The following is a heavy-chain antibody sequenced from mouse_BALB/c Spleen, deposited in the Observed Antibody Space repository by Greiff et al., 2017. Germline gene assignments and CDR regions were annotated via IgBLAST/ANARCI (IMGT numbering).Heavy chain of an antibody. J-gene: IGHJ2*01. Sequence: EVQGVESGGGLVKPGGSLKLSCAASGFTFSDYYMYWVRQTPEKRLEWVATISDGGSYTYYPDSVKGRFTISRDNAKNNLYLQMSSLKSEDTAMYYCARGGWDYWGQGTTLTVSS. CDR2: ISDGGSYT. D-gene: IGHD1-1*02. CDR3: ARGGWDY. V-gene: IGHV5-4*02. CDR1: GFTFSDYY.